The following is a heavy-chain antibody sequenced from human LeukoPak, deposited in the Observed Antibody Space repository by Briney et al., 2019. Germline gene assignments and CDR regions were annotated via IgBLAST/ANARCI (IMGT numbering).Heavy chain of an antibody. V-gene: IGHV4-39*07. CDR2: IYYSGST. Sequence: SETLSLTCTVSGGSISSSSYYWGWIRQPPGKGLEWIGSIYYSGSTYYNPSLKSRVTISVDTSKNQFSLKLSSVTAADTAVYYCARDYYDSSGYSAGNFDYWGQGTLVTVSS. CDR3: ARDYYDSSGYSAGNFDY. J-gene: IGHJ4*02. D-gene: IGHD3-22*01. CDR1: GGSISSSSYY.